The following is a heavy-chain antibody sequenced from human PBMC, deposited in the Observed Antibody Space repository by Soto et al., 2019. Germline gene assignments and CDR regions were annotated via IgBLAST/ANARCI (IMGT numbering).Heavy chain of an antibody. CDR1: GFTFSSYA. V-gene: IGHV3-30-3*01. Sequence: PGGSLRLSCAASGFTFSSYAMHWVRQAPGKGLEWVAVISYDGSNKYYADSVKGRFTISRDNSKNTLYLQMNSLRAEDTAVYYCAREYCTNGVCYHYYYYGMDVWGQGTTVTVSS. CDR3: AREYCTNGVCYHYYYYGMDV. CDR2: ISYDGSNK. D-gene: IGHD2-8*01. J-gene: IGHJ6*02.